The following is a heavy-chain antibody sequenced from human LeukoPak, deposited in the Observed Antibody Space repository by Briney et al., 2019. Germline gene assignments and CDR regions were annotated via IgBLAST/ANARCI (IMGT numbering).Heavy chain of an antibody. CDR3: AKAQGRSANGDDWFDP. Sequence: GRSLRLSCAASGFTFDDYAMHWVRQAPGKGLEWVSGISWNSGSIGYADSVKGRFTISRDNAKNSLYLQMNSLRAEDTAVYYCAKAQGRSANGDDWFDPWGQGTLVTVSS. CDR1: GFTFDDYA. D-gene: IGHD3-3*01. V-gene: IGHV3-9*01. CDR2: ISWNSGSI. J-gene: IGHJ5*02.